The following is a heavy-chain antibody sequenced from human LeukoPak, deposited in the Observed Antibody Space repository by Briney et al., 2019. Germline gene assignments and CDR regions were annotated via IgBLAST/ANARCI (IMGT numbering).Heavy chain of an antibody. CDR3: ARGSGGFDY. D-gene: IGHD1-26*01. V-gene: IGHV3-7*05. CDR1: GFTFSNIW. J-gene: IGHJ4*02. CDR2: IKQDGSEK. Sequence: GGSLRLSCAASGFTFSNIWMSWVRQAPGKGLEWVANIKQDGSEKYYVDSVKGRFTISRDNAKNSLYLQMNSLRAEDTAVYYCARGSGGFDYWGQGTLVTVSS.